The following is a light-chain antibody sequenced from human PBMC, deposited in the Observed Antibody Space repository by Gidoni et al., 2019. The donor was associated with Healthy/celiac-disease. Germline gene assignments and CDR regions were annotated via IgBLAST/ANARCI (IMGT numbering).Light chain of an antibody. J-gene: IGKJ2*01. Sequence: DIQMTQSPSSLSASVGDRVTITCRASQSISSYLNWYQQKPGKAPKLLIYAASSLQSGVPSRFSGSGSGTECTLTISSLQPEEFATYDCQQSYSTPYTFGQGTKLEIK. CDR3: QQSYSTPYT. CDR2: AAS. CDR1: QSISSY. V-gene: IGKV1-39*01.